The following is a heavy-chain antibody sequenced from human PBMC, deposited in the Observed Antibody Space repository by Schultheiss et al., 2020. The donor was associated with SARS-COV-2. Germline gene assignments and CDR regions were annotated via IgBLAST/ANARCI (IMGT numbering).Heavy chain of an antibody. Sequence: SETLSLTCTVSGGSISSSSYYWGWIRQPPGKGLEWIGSIYHSGSTHYNPSLKSRVTISVDTSENQFSLKLSSVTAADTAVYYCARGGLWIQLWYYFDYWGQGTLVTVSS. CDR1: GGSISSSSYY. V-gene: IGHV4-39*07. J-gene: IGHJ4*02. CDR3: ARGGLWIQLWYYFDY. D-gene: IGHD5-18*01. CDR2: IYHSGST.